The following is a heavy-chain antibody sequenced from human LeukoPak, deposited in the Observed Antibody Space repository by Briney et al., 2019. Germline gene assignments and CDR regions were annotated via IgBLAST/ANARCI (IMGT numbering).Heavy chain of an antibody. J-gene: IGHJ4*02. CDR2: ISGSGGST. CDR1: GFTFSGYA. V-gene: IGHV3-23*01. D-gene: IGHD2-2*01. Sequence: GGSLRLSCAASGFTFSGYAMSWVRQAPGKGLEWVSAISGSGGSTYYADSVKGRFTISRDNSKNTLYLQMNSLRAEDTAVYYCAKDGHIVVVPAAVYYFDYWGQGTLVTVSS. CDR3: AKDGHIVVVPAAVYYFDY.